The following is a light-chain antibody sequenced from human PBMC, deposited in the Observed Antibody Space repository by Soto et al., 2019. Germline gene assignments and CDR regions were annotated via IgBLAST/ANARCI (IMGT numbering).Light chain of an antibody. CDR2: ASS. J-gene: IGKJ4*01. Sequence: DIPMTQSPSSLSASVGDRVTITCRASQSISSYLNWYQQKPGKAPKLLIYASSSLQSGVPSRFSGSGSGTDFTLTISSLQPEYFATYYCQQSYSTPTFCGGTKVEIK. CDR1: QSISSY. V-gene: IGKV1-39*01. CDR3: QQSYSTPT.